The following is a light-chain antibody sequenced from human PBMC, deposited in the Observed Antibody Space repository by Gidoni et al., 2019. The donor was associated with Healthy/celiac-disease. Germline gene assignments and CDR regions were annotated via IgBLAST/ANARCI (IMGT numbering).Light chain of an antibody. CDR3: QQYGSSPPLT. CDR2: GAS. V-gene: IGKV3-20*01. J-gene: IGKJ4*01. Sequence: EIVLTQSPGTLSLYPGERATLSCRASQSVSSSYLAWYQQKPGQAPRLLIYGASSRATGIPDRFSGSGSGTDFTLTISRLEPEDFALYYCQQYGSSPPLTFGGGTKVEIK. CDR1: QSVSSSY.